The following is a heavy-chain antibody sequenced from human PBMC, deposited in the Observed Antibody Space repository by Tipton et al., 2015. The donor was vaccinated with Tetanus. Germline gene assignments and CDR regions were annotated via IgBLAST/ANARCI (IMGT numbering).Heavy chain of an antibody. CDR3: ARHSSLKALNY. Sequence: GLVKPSETLSLICTVSGGSISSYYWSWIRQSAAMGLEWIGRINTSGSSDYNPSLRSRVTMSLDTSKNQFSLKVTSVTAADTAVYYCARHSSLKALNYWGQGTLVTASS. J-gene: IGHJ4*02. V-gene: IGHV4-4*07. CDR1: GGSISSYY. CDR2: INTSGSS.